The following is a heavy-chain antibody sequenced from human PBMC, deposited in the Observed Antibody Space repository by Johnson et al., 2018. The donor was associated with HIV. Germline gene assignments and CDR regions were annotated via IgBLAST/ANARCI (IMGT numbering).Heavy chain of an antibody. CDR2: IKSKTDGGTT. Sequence: VQLMESGGGLVKPGGSLRLSCAASGFTFSNAWMSWVRQAPGKGLEWVGRIKSKTDGGTTDYAAPVNGRFTISRDTSKNTLYLQMNSLRTEDTAVYYCAKERGDNYVGGDAFDIWGQGTMVTVSS. CDR1: GFTFSNAW. V-gene: IGHV3-15*05. D-gene: IGHD1-1*01. J-gene: IGHJ3*02. CDR3: AKERGDNYVGGDAFDI.